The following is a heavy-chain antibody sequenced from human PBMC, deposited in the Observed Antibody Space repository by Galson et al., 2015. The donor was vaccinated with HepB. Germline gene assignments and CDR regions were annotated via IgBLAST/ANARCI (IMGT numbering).Heavy chain of an antibody. CDR3: AKDLLYYYDSSGYYLY. D-gene: IGHD3-22*01. CDR1: GFTFSSYA. V-gene: IGHV3-23*01. J-gene: IGHJ4*02. Sequence: SLRLSCAASGFTFSSYAMSWVRQAPGKGLEWVSSIIGSGGSTYYADSVKGRFTISRDNSKNTLYLQMNSLRAEDTAVYYCAKDLLYYYDSSGYYLYWGQGTLVTVSS. CDR2: IIGSGGST.